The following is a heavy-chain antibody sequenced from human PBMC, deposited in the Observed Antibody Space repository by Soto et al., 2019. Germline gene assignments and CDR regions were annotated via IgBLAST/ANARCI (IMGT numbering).Heavy chain of an antibody. CDR1: GGSISSSSYY. Sequence: SETLSLTCTVSGGSISSSSYYWGWIRQSPGKGLEWIGSFYYSGSTYYTPSLKSRVAISGDTSKKQISLRLSSVTAADTAVYYCARISVASRYMDVWGKGTTVTVSS. CDR3: ARISVASRYMDV. J-gene: IGHJ6*03. V-gene: IGHV4-39*01. CDR2: FYYSGST. D-gene: IGHD5-12*01.